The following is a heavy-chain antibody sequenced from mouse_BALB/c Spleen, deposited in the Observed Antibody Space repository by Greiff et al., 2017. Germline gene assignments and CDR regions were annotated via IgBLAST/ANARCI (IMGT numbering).Heavy chain of an antibody. CDR3: ARDGYYGHWYFDV. CDR1: GFTFSSSG. V-gene: IGHV5-6-3*01. J-gene: IGHJ1*01. Sequence: DVMLVESGGGLVQPGGSLKLSCAASGFTFSSSGLSWVRQTPDKRLEFVATINSNCGSTYYPDSVKGRFNISRDNAKHTLYLQMSSLKSEDTAMYYCARDGYYGHWYFDVWGAGTTVTGAS. D-gene: IGHD1-2*01. CDR2: INSNCGST.